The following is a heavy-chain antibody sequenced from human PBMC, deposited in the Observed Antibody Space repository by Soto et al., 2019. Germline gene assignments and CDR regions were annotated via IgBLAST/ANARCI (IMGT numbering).Heavy chain of an antibody. CDR3: ARIIGGSVAGYFDY. CDR2: TYDGEST. J-gene: IGHJ4*02. Sequence: SETLSLTCTVSGGSVSRGPYYWGWIRQPPGKGLEWIATTYDGESTYFNPSLRSRVTISVDTSTSTVYMGLSSLRSEDTAMYYCARIIGGSVAGYFDYWGRGTLVTVSS. D-gene: IGHD6-19*01. V-gene: IGHV4-39*07. CDR1: GGSVSRGPYY.